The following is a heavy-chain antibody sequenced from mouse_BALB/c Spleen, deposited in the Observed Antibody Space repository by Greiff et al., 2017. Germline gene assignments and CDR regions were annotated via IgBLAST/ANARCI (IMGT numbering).Heavy chain of an antibody. J-gene: IGHJ4*01. CDR1: GYSFTSYW. V-gene: IGHV1S126*01. Sequence: QVQLQQSGPQLVRPGASVKISCKASGYSFTSYWMHWVKQRPGQGLEWIGMIDPSDSETRLNQKFKDKATLTVDKSSSTAYMQLSSPTSEDSAVYYCARYYGRSYYAMDYWGQGTSVTVSS. CDR2: IDPSDSET. D-gene: IGHD1-2*01. CDR3: ARYYGRSYYAMDY.